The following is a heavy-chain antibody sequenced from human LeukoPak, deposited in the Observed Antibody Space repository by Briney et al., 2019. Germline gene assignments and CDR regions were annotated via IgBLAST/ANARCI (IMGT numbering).Heavy chain of an antibody. V-gene: IGHV4-30-4*08. D-gene: IGHD4-17*01. J-gene: IGHJ4*02. CDR3: AREFRGDSPDY. Sequence: PSETLSLTCTVSGGSISSGGYYWSWIRQHPGKGLEWIGYIYYSGSTYYNPSLKSRVTISVDTSKNQFSLKLSSVTAADTAVYYCAREFRGDSPDYWGQGTLVTVSS. CDR2: IYYSGST. CDR1: GGSISSGGYY.